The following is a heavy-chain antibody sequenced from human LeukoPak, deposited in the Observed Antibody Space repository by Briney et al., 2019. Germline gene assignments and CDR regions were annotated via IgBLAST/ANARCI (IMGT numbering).Heavy chain of an antibody. CDR3: ARWQMGLDY. CDR2: IYYSGST. Sequence: PSETLSLTCTVSGGSISSYYWSWIRQPPGKGLEWIGYIYYSGSTNYNPSLKSRVTISVETSKNQFSLKLSSVTAADTAVYYCARWQMGLDYWGQGTLVTVSS. D-gene: IGHD5-24*01. J-gene: IGHJ4*02. CDR1: GGSISSYY. V-gene: IGHV4-59*01.